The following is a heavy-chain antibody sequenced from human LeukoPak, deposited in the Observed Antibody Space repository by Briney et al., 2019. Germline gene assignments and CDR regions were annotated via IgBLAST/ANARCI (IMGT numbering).Heavy chain of an antibody. V-gene: IGHV4-39*01. Sequence: SETLSLTCTVSGCSISSSSYYWGWLRQPPGKGLEWIVSIYYSGSTYYNPSLKSRVTISVDTSKNQFSLKLSSVTAADTAVYYCARTSYYYGSSGYYSPTVYYFDYWGQGTLVTVSS. CDR2: IYYSGST. J-gene: IGHJ4*02. CDR3: ARTSYYYGSSGYYSPTVYYFDY. D-gene: IGHD3-22*01. CDR1: GCSISSSSYY.